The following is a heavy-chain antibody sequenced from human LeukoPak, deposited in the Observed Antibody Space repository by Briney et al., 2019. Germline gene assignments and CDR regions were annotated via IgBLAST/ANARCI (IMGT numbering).Heavy chain of an antibody. V-gene: IGHV4-59*01. Sequence: SETLSLTCTVSGGSISSYYWSWIRQPPGKGLEWIGYIYYSGSTNYNPSLKSRVTISVDTSKNQFSLKLSSVTAADTAVYYCARANIHGGYDLWFDPWGQGTLVTVSS. CDR2: IYYSGST. J-gene: IGHJ5*02. CDR3: ARANIHGGYDLWFDP. D-gene: IGHD5-12*01. CDR1: GGSISSYY.